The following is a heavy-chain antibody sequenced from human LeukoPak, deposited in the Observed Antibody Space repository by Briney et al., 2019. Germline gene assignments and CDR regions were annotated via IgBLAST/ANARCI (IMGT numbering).Heavy chain of an antibody. J-gene: IGHJ4*02. CDR2: ISGSGNTI. CDR3: ARTYYDFWSGYYSHEGNPFDY. D-gene: IGHD3-3*01. V-gene: IGHV3-48*03. Sequence: PGGSLRLSCTASGFTFSNYEMNWVRQAPGKGLEWVSYISGSGNTIHYADSVKGRFTISRDNAKNSLYLEMNSLRAEDTAVYYCARTYYDFWSGYYSHEGNPFDYWGQGTLVTVSS. CDR1: GFTFSNYE.